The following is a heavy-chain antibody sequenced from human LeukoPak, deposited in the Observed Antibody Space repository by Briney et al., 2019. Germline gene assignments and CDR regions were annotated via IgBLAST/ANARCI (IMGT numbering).Heavy chain of an antibody. CDR2: ISSNGDFT. J-gene: IGHJ4*02. CDR3: ARVKRDCSGGTCYSYDY. Sequence: GGSLRLSCAGSGFTFSSYSMSWVRQAPGKGLEWVSAISSNGDFTYYADSVRGRFTISRDNSKNTVFLQMNGLRAEDTAVYYCARVKRDCSGGTCYSYDYWGQGTLVTVSS. V-gene: IGHV3-23*01. CDR1: GFTFSSYS. D-gene: IGHD2-15*01.